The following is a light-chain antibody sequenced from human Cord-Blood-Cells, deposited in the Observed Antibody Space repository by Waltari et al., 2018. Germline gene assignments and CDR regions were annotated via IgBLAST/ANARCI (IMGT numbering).Light chain of an antibody. CDR1: QSISSY. V-gene: IGKV1-39*01. J-gene: IGKJ5*01. CDR3: QQSYSTPT. CDR2: AAS. Sequence: DIQMTQSPSSLSASVGDRVTITCRASQSISSYLNWYQQKPGKAPKLLIYAASSLQSGVPSRFSGSGPGTDFTLIISSLQPEDFATYYCQQSYSTPTFGQGTRLEIK.